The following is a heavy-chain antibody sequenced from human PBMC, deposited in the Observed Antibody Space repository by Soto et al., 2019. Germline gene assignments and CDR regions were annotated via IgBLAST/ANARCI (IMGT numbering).Heavy chain of an antibody. CDR2: ISYDGSNK. V-gene: IGHV3-30*18. Sequence: QVQLVESGGGVVQPGRSLRLSCAASGFTFSSYGMHWVRQAPGKGLEWVAVISYDGSNKYYADSVKGRFTISRDNSKNPLYLQMNYLRAEDTAVYHCAKDYYDSSGSYYFDYWGQGTLVTVSS. D-gene: IGHD3-22*01. CDR1: GFTFSSYG. J-gene: IGHJ4*02. CDR3: AKDYYDSSGSYYFDY.